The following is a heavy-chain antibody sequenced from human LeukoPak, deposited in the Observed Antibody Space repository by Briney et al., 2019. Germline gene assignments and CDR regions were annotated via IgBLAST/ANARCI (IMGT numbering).Heavy chain of an antibody. Sequence: SETLSLTCTVSGGSISDYYWNWMRQPPGKGLEWIGYIYYSGRTNYNPSLKSRVTISVDTSKNQFSLKLSSVTAADTAVYYCASYYDFWSGYSDYWGQGTLVTVSS. V-gene: IGHV4-59*08. CDR3: ASYYDFWSGYSDY. CDR2: IYYSGRT. D-gene: IGHD3-3*01. CDR1: GGSISDYY. J-gene: IGHJ4*02.